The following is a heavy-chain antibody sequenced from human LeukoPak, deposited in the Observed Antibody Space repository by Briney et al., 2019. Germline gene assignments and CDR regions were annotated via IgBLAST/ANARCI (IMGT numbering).Heavy chain of an antibody. V-gene: IGHV4-39*01. Sequence: SETLSLTCTVSGGSISSSSHYWAWVRQPPGKGLEWIGTIYYSGDTYYNPSLRSRVTISRDTSKNQFSLKLSSVIAADTAVYYCARTRDDYNCRGAFDIWGQGTMLTVSS. D-gene: IGHD5-24*01. CDR3: ARTRDDYNCRGAFDI. J-gene: IGHJ3*02. CDR2: IYYSGDT. CDR1: GGSISSSSHY.